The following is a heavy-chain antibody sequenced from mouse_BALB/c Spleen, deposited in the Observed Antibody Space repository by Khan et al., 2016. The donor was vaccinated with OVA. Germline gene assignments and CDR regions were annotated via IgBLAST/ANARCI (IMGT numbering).Heavy chain of an antibody. Sequence: VQLQESGTELAKPGASVRMSYKTSGYTFTTYWIHWVKQRPGQGLEWIGYIDPSPDYTDYNPQFKDTATLTADKSSSTAYGQLSSLTSEDSAVYDCARKERYGIVGYWGQGTLVTVSA. V-gene: IGHV1-7*01. D-gene: IGHD2-1*01. CDR3: ARKERYGIVGY. CDR2: IDPSPDYT. J-gene: IGHJ3*01. CDR1: GYTFTTYW.